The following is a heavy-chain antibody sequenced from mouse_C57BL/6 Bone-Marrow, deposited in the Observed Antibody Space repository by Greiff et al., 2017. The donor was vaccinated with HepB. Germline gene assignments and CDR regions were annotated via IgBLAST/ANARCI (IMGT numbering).Heavy chain of an antibody. CDR1: GYTFTSYG. CDR2: IYPRSGNT. V-gene: IGHV1-81*01. J-gene: IGHJ3*01. Sequence: LVESGAELARPGASVKLSCKASGYTFTSYGISWVKQRTGQGLEWIGEIYPRSGNTYYNEKFKGKATLTADKSSSTAYMELRSLTSEDSAVYFCASYDDYGAWFAYWGQGTLVTVSA. CDR3: ASYDDYGAWFAY. D-gene: IGHD2-4*01.